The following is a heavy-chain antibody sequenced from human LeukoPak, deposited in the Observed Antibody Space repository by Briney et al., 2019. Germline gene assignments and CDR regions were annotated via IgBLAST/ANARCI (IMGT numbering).Heavy chain of an antibody. Sequence: PGGSLRLSCAASGFTFSSYSMNWVRQAPGKGLEWVSSISSSSYIYYADSVKGRFTISRDNAKNSLYLQMNSLRAEDTAVYYCARDPEVIGVDYGDYVTPDYFDSWGQGTLVTVSS. D-gene: IGHD4-17*01. CDR2: ISSSSYI. V-gene: IGHV3-21*01. J-gene: IGHJ4*02. CDR1: GFTFSSYS. CDR3: ARDPEVIGVDYGDYVTPDYFDS.